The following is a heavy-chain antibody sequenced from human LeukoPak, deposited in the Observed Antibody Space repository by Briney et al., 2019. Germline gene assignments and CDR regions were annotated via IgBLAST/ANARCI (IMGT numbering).Heavy chain of an antibody. D-gene: IGHD6-25*01. V-gene: IGHV1-69*13. CDR3: ARDFYPGYDSSGDY. CDR1: GGTLSSYA. J-gene: IGHJ4*02. CDR2: IIPIFGTA. Sequence: GASVKVSCKASGGTLSSYAISWVRQAPGQGLEWMGGIIPIFGTANYAQKFQGRVTITADESTSTAYMELSSLRSEDTAVYYCARDFYPGYDSSGDYWGQGTLVTVSS.